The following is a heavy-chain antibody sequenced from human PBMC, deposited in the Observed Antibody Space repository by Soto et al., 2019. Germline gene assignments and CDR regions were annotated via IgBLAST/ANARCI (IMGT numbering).Heavy chain of an antibody. CDR1: GGTFSSYA. CDR3: ARQRGSSYYCSGSQYEYYHYYGMDV. CDR2: IIPTFGTA. D-gene: IGHD3-10*01. V-gene: IGHV1-69*06. J-gene: IGHJ6*02. Sequence: QEQLVQSGAEVKKPGSSVKVSCKASGGTFSSYAISWVRQAPGQGLEWMGGIIPTFGTANYAQKFQGRVTITADKSTRTAHLELSSLRSEDTAMYYCARQRGSSYYCSGSQYEYYHYYGMDVWGQGTTVTVSS.